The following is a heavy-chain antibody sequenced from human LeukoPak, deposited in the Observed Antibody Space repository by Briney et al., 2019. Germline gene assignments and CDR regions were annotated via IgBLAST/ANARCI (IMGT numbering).Heavy chain of an antibody. CDR1: GFSFSSHA. CDR2: IAHDGSYK. V-gene: IGHV3-30*18. Sequence: GGSLRLSCAASGFSFSSHAMHWVRQAPGKGLEWVALIAHDGSYKYYEDSVKGRFTISRDNSKNTLHLQMNSLRAEDTAVYYCAKESNSFDLWGQGILVTVSS. D-gene: IGHD2/OR15-2a*01. CDR3: AKESNSFDL. J-gene: IGHJ3*01.